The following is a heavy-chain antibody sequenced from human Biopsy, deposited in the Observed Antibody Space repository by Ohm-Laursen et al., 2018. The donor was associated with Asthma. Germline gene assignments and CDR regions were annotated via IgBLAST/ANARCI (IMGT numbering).Heavy chain of an antibody. CDR3: ARAAITGIRGWFDP. CDR1: GGYLTGHY. J-gene: IGHJ5*02. D-gene: IGHD1-20*01. V-gene: IGHV4-34*01. Sequence: SDTLSLTCTVYGGYLTGHYWNWIRQPPGKGLEWIGELDQSGYTNYNPSLKSRVTISADTSKNQFHLNLSSVTAADTAVYFCARAAITGIRGWFDPWGQGTQVTVSS. CDR2: LDQSGYT.